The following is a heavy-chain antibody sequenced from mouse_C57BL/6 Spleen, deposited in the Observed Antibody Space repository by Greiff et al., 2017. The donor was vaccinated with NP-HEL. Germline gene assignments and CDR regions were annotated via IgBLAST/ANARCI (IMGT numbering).Heavy chain of an antibody. D-gene: IGHD2-4*01. Sequence: VKLMESGAELARPGASVKLSCKASGYTFTSYGISWVKQRTGQGLEWIGEIYPRSGNTYYNEKFKGKATLTADKSSSTAYMELRSLTSEDSAVYFCARFDYDQGPAFDYWGQGTTLTVSS. V-gene: IGHV1-81*01. J-gene: IGHJ2*01. CDR3: ARFDYDQGPAFDY. CDR1: GYTFTSYG. CDR2: IYPRSGNT.